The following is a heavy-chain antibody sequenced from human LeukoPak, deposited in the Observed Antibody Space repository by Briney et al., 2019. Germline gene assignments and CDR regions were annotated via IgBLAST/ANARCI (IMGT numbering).Heavy chain of an antibody. D-gene: IGHD3-22*01. CDR3: ARYGSLGYYYDSSGYYRLYGMDV. J-gene: IGHJ6*02. Sequence: GASVKISCKASGYTFTGYYMHWWGQAPGQGLEWMGWINPNSGGTNYAQKFRGRVTMTRDTSISTAYMELSRLRCDDTAVYYCARYGSLGYYYDSSGYYRLYGMDVCGQGTTVTVSS. CDR2: INPNSGGT. CDR1: GYTFTGYY. V-gene: IGHV1-2*02.